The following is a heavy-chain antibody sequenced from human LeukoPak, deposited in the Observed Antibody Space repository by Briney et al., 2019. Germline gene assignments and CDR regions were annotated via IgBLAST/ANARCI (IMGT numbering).Heavy chain of an antibody. CDR1: GFSFSNYA. CDR2: IGGSGGTK. V-gene: IGHV3-23*01. D-gene: IGHD6-19*01. CDR3: AKLGQWLTQEFFQH. J-gene: IGHJ1*01. Sequence: GGSLRLSCEASGFSFSNYAMSWVRQAPGKGLEWVSLIGGSGGTKHYADSVQGRFTISRDNSKNTLSLQMNSLRVEDTAVYYCAKLGQWLTQEFFQHWGQGALVTVSS.